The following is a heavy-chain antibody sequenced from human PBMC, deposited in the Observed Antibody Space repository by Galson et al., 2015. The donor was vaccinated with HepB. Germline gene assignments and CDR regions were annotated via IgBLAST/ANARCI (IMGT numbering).Heavy chain of an antibody. CDR2: IKSKYDGGTI. J-gene: IGHJ4*02. V-gene: IGHV3-15*07. CDR1: GFTFSNAR. Sequence: SLRLSCAGSGFTFSNARFNWVRQAPGKGLEWVGRIKSKYDGGTIDYTGPVKGRFTISRDDSKNTLYLQMNSLKTEDTAVYYCCTGGYYFDYWGQGTLVTVPS. CDR3: CTGGYYFDY.